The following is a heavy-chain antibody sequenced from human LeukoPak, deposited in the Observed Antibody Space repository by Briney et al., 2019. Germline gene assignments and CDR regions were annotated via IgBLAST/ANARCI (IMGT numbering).Heavy chain of an antibody. CDR2: ISSSGTSK. J-gene: IGHJ4*02. D-gene: IGHD6-19*01. CDR3: ARGAGPTWDGEVDY. CDR1: GFTFNTYG. V-gene: IGHV3-21*01. Sequence: PGGSLRLSCVASGFTFNTYGMNWVRQAPGKGLEWVASISSSGTSKYSAGSLKGRFTISRDNARNSLYLQMNSLTAEDTAVYYCARGAGPTWDGEVDYWGQGTLVTVSS.